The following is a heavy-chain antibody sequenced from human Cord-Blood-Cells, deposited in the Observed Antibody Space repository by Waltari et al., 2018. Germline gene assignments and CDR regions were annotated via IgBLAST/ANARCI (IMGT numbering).Heavy chain of an antibody. J-gene: IGHJ4*02. CDR2: IRSKANSYAT. CDR1: AFTFSASA. Sequence: EVQLVESGGGLVQPGGSLKLPCAASAFTFSASALHWVRQASGKGLGWVGRIRSKANSYATAYAASVKGRFTISRDDSKNTAYLQMNSLKTEDTAVYYCTRQQFDYWGQGTLVTVSS. CDR3: TRQQFDY. V-gene: IGHV3-73*02.